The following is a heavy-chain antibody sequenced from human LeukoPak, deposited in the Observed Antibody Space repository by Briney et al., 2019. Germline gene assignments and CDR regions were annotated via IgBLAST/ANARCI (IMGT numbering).Heavy chain of an antibody. J-gene: IGHJ4*02. D-gene: IGHD7-27*01. V-gene: IGHV3-53*01. Sequence: GGSLRLSCAASGFTFSSFPMHWVRQAPGKGLEWVSLIYSDDNTYYADSVKGRFTISRDNSKNTLYLQMNSLRAEDTGVFYCARDGGLTGGYFDYWGQGTLVTVSS. CDR2: IYSDDNT. CDR1: GFTFSSFP. CDR3: ARDGGLTGGYFDY.